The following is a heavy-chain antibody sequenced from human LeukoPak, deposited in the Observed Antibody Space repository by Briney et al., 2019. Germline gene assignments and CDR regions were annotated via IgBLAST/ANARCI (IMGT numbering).Heavy chain of an antibody. J-gene: IGHJ1*01. CDR1: GGSFSGYY. Sequence: PPETLSLTCAVYGGSFSGYYWSWIRQPPGKGLEWIGEINHSGSTNYNPSLKSRVTISVDTSKNQFSLKLSSVTAADTAVYYCARPKTTVAEYFQHWGQGTLVTVSS. CDR3: ARPKTTVAEYFQH. D-gene: IGHD2/OR15-2a*01. CDR2: INHSGST. V-gene: IGHV4-34*01.